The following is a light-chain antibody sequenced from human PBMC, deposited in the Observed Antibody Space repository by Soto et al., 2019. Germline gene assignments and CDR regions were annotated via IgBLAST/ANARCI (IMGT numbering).Light chain of an antibody. CDR1: SSDIGAYDY. Sequence: QSVLTQPASVSGSPGQSITISCSGTSSDIGAYDYVSWYQQHPGRAPKLMIYGVTNRPSGVSNRFSGSKTGNTASLTISGLQAEDEADYYCFSHRSGDSHVFGTGTKLTVL. CDR2: GVT. J-gene: IGLJ1*01. V-gene: IGLV2-14*01. CDR3: FSHRSGDSHV.